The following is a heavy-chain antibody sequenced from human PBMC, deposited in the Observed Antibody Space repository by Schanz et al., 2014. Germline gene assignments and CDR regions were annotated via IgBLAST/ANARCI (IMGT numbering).Heavy chain of an antibody. J-gene: IGHJ6*02. CDR2: IKKDGSEK. V-gene: IGHV3-7*01. Sequence: EVQLAESGGGLVQPGGSLRLSCAASGFTFSGFWMTWVRQAPGKGLEWVANIKKDGSEKYYVDSVKGRFTISRDNAKNSLYLQMTSLRAEDTAVYYCLAPDYGMDVWGQGTTVTVSS. CDR3: LAPDYGMDV. CDR1: GFTFSGFW.